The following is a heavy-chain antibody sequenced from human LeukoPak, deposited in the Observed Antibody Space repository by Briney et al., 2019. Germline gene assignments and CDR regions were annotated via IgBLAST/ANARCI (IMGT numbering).Heavy chain of an antibody. CDR1: GYSFTNYW. J-gene: IGHJ4*02. CDR3: ARHNREDFDY. V-gene: IGHV5-10-1*01. Sequence: GESLKISCKGSGYSFTNYWISWVRQLPGKGLEWMGRINPSDSYANYSPSFQGYVTISADKSISTAYVQWSSLKATDTAIYYCARHNREDFDYWGQGTLVTVSS. D-gene: IGHD2/OR15-2a*01. CDR2: INPSDSYA.